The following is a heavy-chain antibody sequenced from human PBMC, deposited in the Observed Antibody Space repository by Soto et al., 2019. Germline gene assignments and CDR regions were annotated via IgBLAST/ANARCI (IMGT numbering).Heavy chain of an antibody. CDR3: ARAPRKQQLEYYFDY. V-gene: IGHV4-39*07. Sequence: SETLSLTCTVSGGSISSGTYYWSWIRQFPGKGLEWIGEINHSGSTNYNPSLKSRVTIDTSKNQFSLKLSSVTAADTAVYYCARAPRKQQLEYYFDYWGQGTLVTVSS. J-gene: IGHJ4*02. CDR1: GGSISSGTYY. CDR2: INHSGST. D-gene: IGHD6-13*01.